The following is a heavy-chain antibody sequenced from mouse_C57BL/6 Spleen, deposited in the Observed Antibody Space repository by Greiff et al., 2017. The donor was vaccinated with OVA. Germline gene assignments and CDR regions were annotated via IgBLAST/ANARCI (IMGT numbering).Heavy chain of an antibody. CDR1: GYTFTSYG. V-gene: IGHV1-81*01. CDR2: IYPRSGNT. D-gene: IGHD2-4*01. Sequence: QVQLQQSGAELARPGASVKLSCKASGYTFTSYGISWVKQRTGQGLEWIGEIYPRSGNTYYNEKFKGKATLTADKYSSTAYMELRSLTSEDSAVYFWARGGNDYDGYYAMDYWGQGTSVTVSS. CDR3: ARGGNDYDGYYAMDY. J-gene: IGHJ4*01.